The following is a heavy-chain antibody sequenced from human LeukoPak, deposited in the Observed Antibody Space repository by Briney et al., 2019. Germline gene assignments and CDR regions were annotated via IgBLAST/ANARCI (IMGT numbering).Heavy chain of an antibody. CDR3: WAYDSSGYYSENYFEY. Sequence: GGPLRLSCAASEFTFSSYSMNWVRQAPGKGLEWVSSISSSGATTYYADHVKGRFTTSRDNAKNSLFLQMSSLSAEDTAVYYCWAYDSSGYYSENYFEYWGQGTLVTVSS. D-gene: IGHD3-22*01. CDR1: EFTFSSYS. J-gene: IGHJ4*02. CDR2: ISSSGATT. V-gene: IGHV3-48*04.